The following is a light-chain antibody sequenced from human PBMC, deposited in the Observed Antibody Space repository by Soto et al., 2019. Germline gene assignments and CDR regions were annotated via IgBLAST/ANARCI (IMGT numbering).Light chain of an antibody. V-gene: IGKV1-12*01. J-gene: IGKJ5*01. CDR1: QGISSW. CDR3: QQTSSTPT. Sequence: DIQMTQSPSTLSASVGDRVTITCRASQGISSWLAWYQHKPGKAPKLLIYAASSLQSGVPSRFSGSGSGTDFTLTISSVQPEDFATYYCQQTSSTPTFGGGTRLEIK. CDR2: AAS.